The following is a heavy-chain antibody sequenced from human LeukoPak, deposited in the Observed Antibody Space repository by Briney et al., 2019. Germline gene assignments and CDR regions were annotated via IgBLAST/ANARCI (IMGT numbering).Heavy chain of an antibody. J-gene: IGHJ5*01. CDR3: ARSRRRNDSRHFIVPGGPGGRPFDS. V-gene: IGHV4-34*12. D-gene: IGHD3-22*01. CDR2: FIHSDSI. Sequence: PSETLSLTCAVYGDSFSEYYWNWVRQTPGKGLEWLGVFIHSDSILYNPSLNGRLTITSDISKNQFSLRLTSVTAADTAVYYCARSRRRNDSRHFIVPGGPGGRPFDSWGQGTQVIVST. CDR1: GDSFSEYY.